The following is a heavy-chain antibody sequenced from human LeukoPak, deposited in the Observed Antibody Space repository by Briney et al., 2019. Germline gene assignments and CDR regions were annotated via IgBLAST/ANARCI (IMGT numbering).Heavy chain of an antibody. J-gene: IGHJ4*02. D-gene: IGHD1-1*01. V-gene: IGHV4-59*01. Sequence: SETLSLTCTVSGGSISSYYWSWIRQPPGKGLEWIGYIYYSGSTNYNPSLKSRVTISVDTSKSQFSLKLSSVTAADTAVYYCARDLNGFDYWGQGTLVTVSS. CDR1: GGSISSYY. CDR2: IYYSGST. CDR3: ARDLNGFDY.